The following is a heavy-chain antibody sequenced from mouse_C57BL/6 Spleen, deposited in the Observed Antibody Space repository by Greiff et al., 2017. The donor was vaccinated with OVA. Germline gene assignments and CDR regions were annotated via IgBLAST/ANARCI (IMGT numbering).Heavy chain of an antibody. CDR1: GYTFTSYW. Sequence: LQQPGAELVKPGASVKLSCKASGYTFTSYWMQWVKQRPGQGLEWIGEIDPSDSYTNYNQKFKGKATLTVDTSSSTAYMQLSSLTSEDSAVYYCARRSLLRDYAMDYWGQGTSVTVSS. J-gene: IGHJ4*01. V-gene: IGHV1-50*01. CDR2: IDPSDSYT. D-gene: IGHD1-1*01. CDR3: ARRSLLRDYAMDY.